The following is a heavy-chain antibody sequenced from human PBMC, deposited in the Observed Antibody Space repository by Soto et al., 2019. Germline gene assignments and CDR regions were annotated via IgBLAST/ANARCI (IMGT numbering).Heavy chain of an antibody. V-gene: IGHV4-59*01. CDR3: GGMTYYDSRDYYPAPLIDY. CDR1: GGSISGFY. CDR2: IYYSGNT. J-gene: IGHJ4*02. D-gene: IGHD3-22*01. Sequence: SETLSLTCTVSGGSISGFYWNWIRQPPGKGLEWIGFIYYSGNTNYNPSLTSRVTISVDTSKNQFSLKLSSVTAADTAVYYCGGMTYYDSRDYYPAPLIDYWGQGALVTVSS.